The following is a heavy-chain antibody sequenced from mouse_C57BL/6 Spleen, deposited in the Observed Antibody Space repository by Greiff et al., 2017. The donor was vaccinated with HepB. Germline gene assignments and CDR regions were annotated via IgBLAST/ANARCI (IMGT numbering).Heavy chain of an antibody. CDR2: IDPSDSYT. V-gene: IGHV1-69*01. J-gene: IGHJ1*03. Sequence: QVQLQQPGAELVMPGASVKLSCKASGYTFTSYWMHWVKQRPGQGLEWIGEIDPSDSYTNYNQKFKGKSTLTVDKSSSTAYMQLSSLTSEDSAVYYCARLQLGKYWYFDVWGTGTTVTVSS. CDR1: GYTFTSYW. CDR3: ARLQLGKYWYFDV. D-gene: IGHD4-1*02.